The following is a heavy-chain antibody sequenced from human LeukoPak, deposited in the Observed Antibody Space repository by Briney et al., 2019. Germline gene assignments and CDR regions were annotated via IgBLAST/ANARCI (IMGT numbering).Heavy chain of an antibody. CDR3: ARDGYYDRSAYGWFDP. Sequence: SETLSLTCNVSGYSLSSGYYWGWIRQPPGKGLEWIGSIFHSGGIYYNPSLKSRVTISVDTSKNQFSLKLSSVTAADTAVYYCARDGYYDRSAYGWFDPWGQGTLVTVSS. J-gene: IGHJ5*02. CDR2: IFHSGGI. D-gene: IGHD3-22*01. CDR1: GYSLSSGYY. V-gene: IGHV4-38-2*02.